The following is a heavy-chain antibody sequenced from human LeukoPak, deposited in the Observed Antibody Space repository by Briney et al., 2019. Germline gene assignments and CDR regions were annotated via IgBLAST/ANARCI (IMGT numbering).Heavy chain of an antibody. Sequence: SETLSLTCTVSGGSNSSGRYYRRSTRQPAGRGLEWNGRIYTSGSTNYNPSLKSRVTISVDTAKNQFSLKLSSVTAADTAVYYCARGYWGEVPTTQSAFDIWGQGTMVTVSS. CDR2: IYTSGST. V-gene: IGHV4-61*02. CDR3: ARGYWGEVPTTQSAFDI. D-gene: IGHD1/OR15-1a*01. J-gene: IGHJ3*02. CDR1: GGSNSSGRYY.